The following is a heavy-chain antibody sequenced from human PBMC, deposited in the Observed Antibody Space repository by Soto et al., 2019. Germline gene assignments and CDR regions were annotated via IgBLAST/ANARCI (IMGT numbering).Heavy chain of an antibody. D-gene: IGHD6-13*01. CDR3: ARTQAAADVPYYHGMDV. V-gene: IGHV1-69*01. Sequence: VKGSCKASGGTFSSYAISWVRQAPGQGLEWMGGIIPIFGTANYAQKFQGRVTITADESTSTAYMELSSLRSEDTAVYYCARTQAAADVPYYHGMDVWGQGNTVTVS. CDR2: IIPIFGTA. CDR1: GGTFSSYA. J-gene: IGHJ6*02.